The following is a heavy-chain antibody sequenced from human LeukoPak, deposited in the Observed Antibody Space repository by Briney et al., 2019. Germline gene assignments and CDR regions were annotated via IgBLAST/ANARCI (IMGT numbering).Heavy chain of an antibody. V-gene: IGHV4-34*01. CDR1: GGSFSGYY. CDR2: INQSGST. CDR3: ARLDTAMDPYYFDY. D-gene: IGHD5-18*01. J-gene: IGHJ4*02. Sequence: SETLSLTCAAYGGSFSGYYWSWIRQPPGKGLEWIGEINQSGSTNYNPSLKSRVTISIDTSKNQFSLKVNSVTAADAAVYYCARLDTAMDPYYFDYWGQGILVTVSS.